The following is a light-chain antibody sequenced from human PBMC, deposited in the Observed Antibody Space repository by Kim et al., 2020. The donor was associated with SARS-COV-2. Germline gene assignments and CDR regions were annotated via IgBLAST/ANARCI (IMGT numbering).Light chain of an antibody. CDR3: SSYSGSTFYV. Sequence: QSALTKPASVSGSPGQSITISCTGTSSDVGGYNSVSWYQQHPGKAPKLMIYDVTNRPSGVSNRFSGSKSGNTASLTISGLQAEDEADYYCSSYSGSTFYVFGAGTKVTVL. CDR1: SSDVGGYNS. CDR2: DVT. V-gene: IGLV2-14*03. J-gene: IGLJ1*01.